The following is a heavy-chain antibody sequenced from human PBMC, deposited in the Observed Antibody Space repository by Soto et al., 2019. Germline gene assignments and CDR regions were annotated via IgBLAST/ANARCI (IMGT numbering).Heavy chain of an antibody. V-gene: IGHV4-4*07. D-gene: IGHD1-1*01. J-gene: IGHJ5*02. CDR2: IYATGTT. CDR1: GASISGFY. CDR3: VRDGTKTLRDWFDP. Sequence: SETLSLTCTVSGASISGFYCSWSRKSAGKGLEWIGRIYATGTTDYNPSLKSRVMMSVDTSKKQFSLKLRSVTAADTAVYYCVRDGTKTLRDWFDPWGQGISVTVSS.